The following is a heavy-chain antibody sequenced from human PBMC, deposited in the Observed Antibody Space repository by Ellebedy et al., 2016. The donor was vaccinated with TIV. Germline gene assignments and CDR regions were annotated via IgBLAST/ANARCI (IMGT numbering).Heavy chain of an antibody. CDR3: AKADSSGLYHARRLKY. J-gene: IGHJ4*02. V-gene: IGHV3-23*01. Sequence: GGSLRLSCAASGFTFSSFAMHWVRQPPGKGLEWVSVISGGGINTYYADSVKGRFTISRDNSKNTLYLQMDSLGAEDTAVYYCAKADSSGLYHARRLKYWGQGALVTVSS. CDR2: ISGGGINT. D-gene: IGHD3-22*01. CDR1: GFTFSSFA.